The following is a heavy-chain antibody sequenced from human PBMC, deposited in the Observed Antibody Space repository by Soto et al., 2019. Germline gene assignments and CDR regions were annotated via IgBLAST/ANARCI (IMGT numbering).Heavy chain of an antibody. Sequence: GGSLRLSCTTSGFSFGDYAMTWVRQAPGKGLEWVGFIRNPGYGGTTEYATSVKGRFIISRDDSMSSAYLQLNSLKVDDSAVYYCVRGSFGYYGPWGQGTLVTVSS. V-gene: IGHV3-49*04. J-gene: IGHJ5*02. D-gene: IGHD3-3*01. CDR3: VRGSFGYYGP. CDR2: IRNPGYGGTT. CDR1: GFSFGDYA.